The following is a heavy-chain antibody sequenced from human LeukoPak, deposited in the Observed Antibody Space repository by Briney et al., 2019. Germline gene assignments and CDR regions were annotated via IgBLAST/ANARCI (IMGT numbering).Heavy chain of an antibody. CDR1: GGSISSYY. CDR3: ARGDTKGQPFDY. CDR2: IYYSGST. J-gene: IGHJ4*02. D-gene: IGHD5-18*01. Sequence: SETLSLTCSASGGSISSYYWSWIRQSPGKGLEWIGYIYYSGSTNYNPSLKDRVTISVDTSKNQFSLNLRSVTAADTAIYYCARGDTKGQPFDYWGQGTLVTVSS. V-gene: IGHV4-59*01.